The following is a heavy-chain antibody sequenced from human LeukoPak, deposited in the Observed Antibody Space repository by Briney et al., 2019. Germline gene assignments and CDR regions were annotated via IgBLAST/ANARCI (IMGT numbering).Heavy chain of an antibody. CDR2: IYPGDSDT. D-gene: IGHD3-22*01. CDR1: GYNFRTYW. V-gene: IGHV5-51*01. J-gene: IGHJ4*02. Sequence: GESLKISCKASGYNFRTYWIAWVRQMPGKGLEWMGIIYPGDSDTRYSPSFQGQVTISVDKSISTAYLQWSSLKASDTAMYYCAGPAASVVVVISPFYYFDFWGQGGLV. CDR3: AGPAASVVVVISPFYYFDF.